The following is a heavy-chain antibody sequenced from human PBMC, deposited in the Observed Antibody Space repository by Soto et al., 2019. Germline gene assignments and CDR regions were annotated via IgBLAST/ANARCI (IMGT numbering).Heavy chain of an antibody. J-gene: IGHJ4*02. CDR2: ISSSSSAI. CDR1: GFTFSSYS. Sequence: GGSLRLSCAASGFTFSSYSMNWVRQAPGKGLEWVSYISSSSSAIYYADSVKGRFTISRDNAKNSLYLQMNSLRAEDTAVYYCARGPSRNHPWFDYWGQGTLVTVSS. CDR3: ARGPSRNHPWFDY. V-gene: IGHV3-48*01.